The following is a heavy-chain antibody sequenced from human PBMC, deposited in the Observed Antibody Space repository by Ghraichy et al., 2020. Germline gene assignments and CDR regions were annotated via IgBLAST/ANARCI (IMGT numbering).Heavy chain of an antibody. CDR3: ARLDGGTRSYYYYGMYV. J-gene: IGHJ6*02. D-gene: IGHD3-16*01. Sequence: SGPTLVKPTETRTLTCTVSGFSLSNARMGVSWIRQPPGKAMEWLAHIFSNDEKSYSISLKSRLTISKDTSKSQVVLTMTNMDPVDTATYYCARLDGGTRSYYYYGMYVWGQGTTVTVSS. V-gene: IGHV2-26*01. CDR1: GFSLSNARMG. CDR2: IFSNDEK.